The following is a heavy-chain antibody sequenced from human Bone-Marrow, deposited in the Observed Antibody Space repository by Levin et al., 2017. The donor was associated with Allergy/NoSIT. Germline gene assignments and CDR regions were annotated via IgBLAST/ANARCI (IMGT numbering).Heavy chain of an antibody. Sequence: GESLKISCAASGFNVSTNYMSWVRQAPGKGLEWVSIIYSGGSTYYADSVKGRFTISRDDSKNTLFLQVHSLRADDTAVYYCARGRMTALTTGIFKGYYYMDVWGKGTTVIVSS. D-gene: IGHD4-17*01. CDR1: GFNVSTNY. CDR3: ARGRMTALTTGIFKGYYYMDV. V-gene: IGHV3-53*01. CDR2: IYSGGST. J-gene: IGHJ6*03.